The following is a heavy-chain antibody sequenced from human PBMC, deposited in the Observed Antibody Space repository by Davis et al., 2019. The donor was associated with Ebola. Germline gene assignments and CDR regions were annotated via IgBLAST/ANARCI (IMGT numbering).Heavy chain of an antibody. J-gene: IGHJ5*02. Sequence: PGGSLRLSCAASGFTFSRYWMHWVRQAPGKGLVWVSRISTDVSSTSYADSVKGRFTISRDNAKNTLYLQMNSLRAEDTAVYYCARDRYSSSWLQGFDPWDQGTLVTVSS. D-gene: IGHD6-13*01. CDR2: ISTDVSST. CDR3: ARDRYSSSWLQGFDP. V-gene: IGHV3-74*01. CDR1: GFTFSRYW.